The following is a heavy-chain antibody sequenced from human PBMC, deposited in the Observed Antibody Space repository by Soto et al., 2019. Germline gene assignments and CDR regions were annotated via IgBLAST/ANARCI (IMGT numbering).Heavy chain of an antibody. CDR2: IIPIFGTA. Sequence: GASVKGSCNASRGTFRSYAMSWGRQSPVQGLEWMGGIIPIFGTANYAQKFQGRVTITADESTSTAYMELSSLRSEDTAVYYCARDLVDIVVVQAAEHLACYYGMDVWGQGTTVTVSS. D-gene: IGHD2-2*03. CDR3: ARDLVDIVVVQAAEHLACYYGMDV. V-gene: IGHV1-69*13. J-gene: IGHJ6*02. CDR1: RGTFRSYA.